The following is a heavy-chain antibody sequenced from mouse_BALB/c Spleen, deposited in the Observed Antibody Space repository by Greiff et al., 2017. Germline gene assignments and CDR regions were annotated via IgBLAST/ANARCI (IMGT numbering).Heavy chain of an antibody. CDR1: GFTFSSYA. V-gene: IGHV5-6-5*01. J-gene: IGHJ3*01. D-gene: IGHD5-5*01. CDR2: ISRGGST. Sequence: EVKLMESGGGLVKPGGSLKLSCAASGFTFSSYAMSWVRQTPEKRLEWVASISRGGSTYYPDSVKGRFTISRDNARNILYLQMSSLRSEDTAMYYCAREGLPHGGGFAYWGQGTLVTVSA. CDR3: AREGLPHGGGFAY.